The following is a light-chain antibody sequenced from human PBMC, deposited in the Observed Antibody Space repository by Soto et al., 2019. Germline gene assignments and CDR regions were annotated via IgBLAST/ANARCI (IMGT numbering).Light chain of an antibody. CDR1: SSDVGGYDY. CDR2: EVT. V-gene: IGLV2-8*01. J-gene: IGLJ1*01. CDR3: SSYTGGNPSYV. Sequence: LTHPPSASGSPGQSVTISCTGTSSDVGGYDYVSWYQQHPGKAPKLMIYEVTIRPSGVSDRFSGSKSGNTASLTVSGLQAEDEADYYCSSYTGGNPSYVFGTGTKVTV.